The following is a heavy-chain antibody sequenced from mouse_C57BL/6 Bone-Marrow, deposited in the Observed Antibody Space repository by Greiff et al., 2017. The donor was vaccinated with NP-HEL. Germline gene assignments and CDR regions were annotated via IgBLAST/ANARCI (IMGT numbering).Heavy chain of an antibody. Sequence: EVKVVESGGGLVKPGGSLKLSCAASGFTFSSYAMSWVRQTPEKRLEWVATISDGGSYTYYPDNVKGRFTISRDNAKNNLYLQMSHLKSEDTAMYYCAREGDSSGLFAYWGQGTLVTVSA. J-gene: IGHJ3*01. CDR3: AREGDSSGLFAY. V-gene: IGHV5-4*01. CDR2: ISDGGSYT. CDR1: GFTFSSYA. D-gene: IGHD3-2*02.